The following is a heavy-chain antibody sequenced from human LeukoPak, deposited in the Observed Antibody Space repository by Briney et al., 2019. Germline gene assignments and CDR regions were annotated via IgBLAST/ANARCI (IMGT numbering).Heavy chain of an antibody. CDR1: GYSISSGYY. Sequence: SETLSLTCTVSGYSISSGYYWGWIRQPPGKGLEWIGSIYHSGSTYYNPSLKSRVTISVGTSKSQFSLKLSSVTAADTAVYYCARNQGSSCDYWGQGTLVTVSS. D-gene: IGHD6-13*01. CDR3: ARNQGSSCDY. V-gene: IGHV4-38-2*02. CDR2: IYHSGST. J-gene: IGHJ4*02.